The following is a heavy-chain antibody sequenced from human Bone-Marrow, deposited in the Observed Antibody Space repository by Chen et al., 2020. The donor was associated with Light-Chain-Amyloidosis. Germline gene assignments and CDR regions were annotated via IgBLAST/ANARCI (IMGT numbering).Heavy chain of an antibody. Sequence: QVQLQQWGAGLLKPSETLSLTCAVYGGSLSDYYWSWIRQRPGKGLEWIGEINYSGSTTYNPSLNSRVTISVDTSKNQFSLKLNSVTAADTAVYYCANLHFSALSPRDYWGQGTLVTVSS. CDR2: INYSGST. J-gene: IGHJ4*02. CDR1: GGSLSDYY. CDR3: ANLHFSALSPRDY. D-gene: IGHD6-19*01. V-gene: IGHV4-34*01.